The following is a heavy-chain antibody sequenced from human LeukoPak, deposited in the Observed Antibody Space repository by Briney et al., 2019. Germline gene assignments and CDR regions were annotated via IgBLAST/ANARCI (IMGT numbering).Heavy chain of an antibody. CDR3: ARGRVSSSTWYSTYYYYFYMDV. CDR2: IYHSGST. Sequence: SETLSLTCTVSGYSISSGYYWGWIRQPPGKGLEWIGSIYHSGSTYYNPSLKSRITISADTSKNLFSLRLRSATAADTAVYFCARGRVSSSTWYSTYYYYFYMDVWGKGTTVTVSS. D-gene: IGHD4-11*01. V-gene: IGHV4-38-2*02. J-gene: IGHJ6*03. CDR1: GYSISSGYY.